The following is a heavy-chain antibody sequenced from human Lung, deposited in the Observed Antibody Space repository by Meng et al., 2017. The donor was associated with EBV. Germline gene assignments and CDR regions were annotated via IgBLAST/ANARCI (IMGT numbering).Heavy chain of an antibody. CDR3: ARKAVLLWFGDTGGYFDY. CDR2: IYHSGST. Sequence: VQLQESGPGLVKPSGTLALTCAVSGGSISSSNWWSWVRQPPGKGLEWIGEIYHSGSTNYNPSLKSRVTISVDKSKNQFSLKLSSVTAADTAVYYCARKAVLLWFGDTGGYFDYWGQGTLVTASS. V-gene: IGHV4-4*02. CDR1: GGSISSSNW. J-gene: IGHJ4*02. D-gene: IGHD3-10*01.